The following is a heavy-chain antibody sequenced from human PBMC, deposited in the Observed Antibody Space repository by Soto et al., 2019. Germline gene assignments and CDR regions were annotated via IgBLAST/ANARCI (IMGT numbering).Heavy chain of an antibody. CDR1: GFTFSSYG. Sequence: GGSLRLSCAASGFTFSSYGMHWVRQAPGKGLEWVAVISYDGSNKYYADSVKGRFTISRDNSKNTLYLQMNSLRAEDTAVYYCAKSTTVDYWGQGTLVTVSS. V-gene: IGHV3-30*18. J-gene: IGHJ4*02. D-gene: IGHD5-12*01. CDR3: AKSTTVDY. CDR2: ISYDGSNK.